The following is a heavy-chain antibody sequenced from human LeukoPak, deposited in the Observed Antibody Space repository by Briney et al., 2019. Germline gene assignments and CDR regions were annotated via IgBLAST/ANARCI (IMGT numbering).Heavy chain of an antibody. CDR2: ISGSGGST. CDR3: AKSNHSIAAAEWDY. Sequence: PGGSLRLSCAASGFTFSSYGMSWVRQAPGKGLEWVSAISGSGGSTYYADSVKGRFTISRDNSKNTLYLQMNSLRAEDTAVYYCAKSNHSIAAAEWDYWGQGTLVTVSS. D-gene: IGHD6-13*01. CDR1: GFTFSSYG. J-gene: IGHJ4*02. V-gene: IGHV3-23*01.